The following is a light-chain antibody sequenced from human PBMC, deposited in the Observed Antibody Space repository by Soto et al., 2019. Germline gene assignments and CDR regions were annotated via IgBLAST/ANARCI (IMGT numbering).Light chain of an antibody. CDR3: QQYNNWWT. J-gene: IGKJ1*01. CDR2: GAS. V-gene: IGKV3-15*01. CDR1: QSVSNN. Sequence: EIVMTQSPATLSVSPGERATLSCRASQSVSNNLAWYQKKPGQAPGPLIYGASTRATGIPSRFSGSGSGTEFTLTISSLQSEDFAFYYCQQYNNWWTFGQGTRVDIK.